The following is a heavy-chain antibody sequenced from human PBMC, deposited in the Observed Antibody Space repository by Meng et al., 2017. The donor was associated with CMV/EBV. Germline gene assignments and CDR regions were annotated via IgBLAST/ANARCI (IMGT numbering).Heavy chain of an antibody. CDR3: AKSGSWPGYFDY. V-gene: IGHV3-23*01. J-gene: IGHJ4*02. Sequence: CASSGFTLSSYAMTWVRQAPGKGLEWVSFLSASGDTTYYADSVKGQFTISRDNSKNTLYLQMNSLRAEDTAKYYCAKSGSWPGYFDYWGQGTLVTVSS. CDR1: GFTLSSYA. CDR2: LSASGDTT. D-gene: IGHD1-26*01.